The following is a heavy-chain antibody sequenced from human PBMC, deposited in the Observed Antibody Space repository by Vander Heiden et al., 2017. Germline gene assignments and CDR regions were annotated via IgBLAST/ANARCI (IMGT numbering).Heavy chain of an antibody. J-gene: IGHJ3*02. D-gene: IGHD3-16*02. V-gene: IGHV1-69*01. CDR3: ARSYDYVWGSYRYTLDAFDI. CDR1: GGPFRSYA. CDR2: IIPIFGTA. Sequence: QVQLVQSGAEVKKPGSSVKVSCKASGGPFRSYAIRGVRQAPGQGLEWMGGIIPIFGTANYAEKFQGRVTITADESTSTAYMELSSLRSEDTAVYYCARSYDYVWGSYRYTLDAFDIWGQGTMVTVSS.